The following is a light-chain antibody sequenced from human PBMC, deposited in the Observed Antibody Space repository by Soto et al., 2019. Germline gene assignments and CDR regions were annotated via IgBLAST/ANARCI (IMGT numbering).Light chain of an antibody. J-gene: IGKJ2*01. V-gene: IGKV3-20*01. CDR1: QTVSSTF. CDR3: QLYGSSPLYS. Sequence: EIVLTQSPGTLSLSPGERATLSCRTSQTVSSTFLAWYQQKRGQAPRLLIYATPNRATGIPDRFSGSGSGTDLTLTISRLEPEDVAVYQCQLYGSSPLYSFAQGTELEIK. CDR2: ATP.